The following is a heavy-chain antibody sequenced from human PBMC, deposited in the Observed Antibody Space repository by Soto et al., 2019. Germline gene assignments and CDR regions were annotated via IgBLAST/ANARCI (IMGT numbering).Heavy chain of an antibody. Sequence: QVQLVQSGAEVKKPGSSVKVSCKASGGTFSSYIISWVRQAPGQGLEWMGRIIPILGIANYEQKFQGRVTITEDKSTSTAYMVLSSLRSEDTAVYYCARFPQTAIVGAAYFDYWGQGTLVTVSS. CDR3: ARFPQTAIVGAAYFDY. V-gene: IGHV1-69*02. D-gene: IGHD1-26*01. CDR1: GGTFSSYI. CDR2: IIPILGIA. J-gene: IGHJ4*02.